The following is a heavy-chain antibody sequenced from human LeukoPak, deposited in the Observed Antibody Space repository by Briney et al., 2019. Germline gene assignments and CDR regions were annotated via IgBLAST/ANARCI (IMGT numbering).Heavy chain of an antibody. V-gene: IGHV3-48*02. D-gene: IGHD4-23*01. CDR2: ISSSSSTI. CDR1: GFTFSSYS. J-gene: IGHJ4*02. CDR3: ASMTTVVTDDFDY. Sequence: QPGGSLRLSCAASGFTFSSYSMNWVRQAPGKGLEWVSYISSSSSTIYYADSVKGRFTISRDNAKNSLYLRMNSLRDEDTAVYYCASMTTVVTDDFDYWGQGTLVTVSS.